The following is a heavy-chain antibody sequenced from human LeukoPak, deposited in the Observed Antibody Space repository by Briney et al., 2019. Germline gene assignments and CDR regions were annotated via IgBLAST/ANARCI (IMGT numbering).Heavy chain of an antibody. CDR3: TRVIVAVPGYFDYFDF. CDR1: GFSFSNHY. CDR2: INEDGSNR. V-gene: IGHV3-7*01. D-gene: IGHD6-19*01. Sequence: GGSLRLSCTASGFSFSNHYMRWIRQAPGKGLEWVANINEDGSNRWHLGSVKGRFTVSRDNARNSLYLQMNSLRVEDTAVYYCTRVIVAVPGYFDYFDFWGQGVLVTVSS. J-gene: IGHJ4*02.